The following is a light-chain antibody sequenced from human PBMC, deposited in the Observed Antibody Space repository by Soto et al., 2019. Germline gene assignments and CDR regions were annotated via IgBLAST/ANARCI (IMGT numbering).Light chain of an antibody. J-gene: IGKJ5*01. CDR2: GAS. CDR1: QGISRW. CDR3: QQANSFPLT. V-gene: IGKV1-12*01. Sequence: DIQMTQSPSFVSASVGDRVTITCRASQGISRWLAWYQQRPGKAPELLISGASSLQSGVPSRFSGSGSATDFTLTISSLQPEDFETYYCQQANSFPLTFGQETRLEIK.